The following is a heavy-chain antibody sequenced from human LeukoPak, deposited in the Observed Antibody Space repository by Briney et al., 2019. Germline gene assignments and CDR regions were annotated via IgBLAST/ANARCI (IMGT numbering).Heavy chain of an antibody. D-gene: IGHD4-23*01. V-gene: IGHV3-30*04. CDR3: ARDHDYGGNRGPRFDY. Sequence: PGRSLRLSCAASGFTFDDYAMHWVRQAPGKGLEWVAVISYDGSNKYYADSVKGRFTISRDNSKNTLYLQMNSLRAEDTAVYYCARDHDYGGNRGPRFDYWGQGTLVTVSS. CDR1: GFTFDDYA. CDR2: ISYDGSNK. J-gene: IGHJ4*02.